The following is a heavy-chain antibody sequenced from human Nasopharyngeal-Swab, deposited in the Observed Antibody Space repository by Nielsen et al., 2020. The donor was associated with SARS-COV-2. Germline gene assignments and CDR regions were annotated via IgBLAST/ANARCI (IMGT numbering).Heavy chain of an antibody. D-gene: IGHD3-10*01. J-gene: IGHJ6*02. V-gene: IGHV1-69*13. Sequence: SVKVSCKASGGTFSSYAISWVRQAPGQGLEWMGGIIPIFGTANYAQEFQGRVTITADESTSTAYMELSSLRSEDTAVYYCARGGYYGSGSYFHYYYGMDVWGQGTTVTVSS. CDR2: IIPIFGTA. CDR1: GGTFSSYA. CDR3: ARGGYYGSGSYFHYYYGMDV.